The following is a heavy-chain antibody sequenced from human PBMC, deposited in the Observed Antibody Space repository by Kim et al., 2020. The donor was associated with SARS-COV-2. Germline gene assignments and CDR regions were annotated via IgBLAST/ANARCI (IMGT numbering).Heavy chain of an antibody. V-gene: IGHV3-23*01. J-gene: IGHJ4*02. D-gene: IGHD1-1*01. CDR3: AKSRDLRQYNFDC. CDR1: GFTFSAYA. Sequence: GGSLRLSCEASGFTFSAYAMSWVRLAPGKGLEWVSGIISVSSYYADSVKGRFTISRDDSKNTLYLQMNSLRAEDSAVYYCAKSRDLRQYNFDCWGQGTLVTVSS. CDR2: IISVSS.